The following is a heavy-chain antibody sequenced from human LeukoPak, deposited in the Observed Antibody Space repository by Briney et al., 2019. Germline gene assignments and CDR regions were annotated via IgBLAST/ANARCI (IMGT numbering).Heavy chain of an antibody. CDR3: ARDTKYAFDN. J-gene: IGHJ4*02. D-gene: IGHD2-2*01. CDR2: IGSSSGNT. Sequence: GGSLRLSCAASGFTFSSYSMNWVRQAPGKGLEWISYIGSSSGNTKYADSVKGRFTISGDKAKNSVYLQMNSLRVEDTAVYYCARDTKYAFDNWGQGTLVTVSS. CDR1: GFTFSSYS. V-gene: IGHV3-48*01.